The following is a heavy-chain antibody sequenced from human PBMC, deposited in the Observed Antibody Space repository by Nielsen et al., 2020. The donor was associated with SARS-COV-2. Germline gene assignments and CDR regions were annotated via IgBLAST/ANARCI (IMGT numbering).Heavy chain of an antibody. CDR3: ARDSQAAAGPENYFDY. V-gene: IGHV4-30-4*01. D-gene: IGHD6-13*01. Sequence: SETLSLTCTVSGGSISSGDYYWSWIRQPPGKGLEWIGYIYYSGSTYYNPSLKSRVTISVDTSKNQFSLKLSSVTAADTAVYYCARDSQAAAGPENYFDYWGQGTLVTVSS. J-gene: IGHJ4*02. CDR2: IYYSGST. CDR1: GGSISSGDYY.